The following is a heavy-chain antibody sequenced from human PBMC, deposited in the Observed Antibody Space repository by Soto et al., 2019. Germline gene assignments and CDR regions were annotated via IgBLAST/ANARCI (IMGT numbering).Heavy chain of an antibody. D-gene: IGHD3-10*01. V-gene: IGHV4-34*01. Sequence: ETLSLTCAVYGGSFSGYYWSWIRQPPGKGLEWIGEINHSGSTNYNPSLKSRVTISVDTSKNQFSLKLSSVTAADTAVYYCASPDKLSVPVRGSGDPYYYHLDVWGKGTTVTVSS. CDR1: GGSFSGYY. CDR3: ASPDKLSVPVRGSGDPYYYHLDV. J-gene: IGHJ6*03. CDR2: INHSGST.